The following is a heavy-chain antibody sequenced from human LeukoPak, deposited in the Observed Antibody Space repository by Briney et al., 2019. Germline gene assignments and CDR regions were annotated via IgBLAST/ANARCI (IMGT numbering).Heavy chain of an antibody. Sequence: SETLSLTCTVSGGSISSYYWSWIRQPPGKGLEWIGYIYYSGSTNYNPSLKSRVTISVDTSKNQFSLTLSSVTAADTAVYYCARHDSDGTGVDYWGQGTLVTVSS. CDR1: GGSISSYY. J-gene: IGHJ4*02. V-gene: IGHV4-59*08. CDR2: IYYSGST. CDR3: ARHDSDGTGVDY. D-gene: IGHD3-10*01.